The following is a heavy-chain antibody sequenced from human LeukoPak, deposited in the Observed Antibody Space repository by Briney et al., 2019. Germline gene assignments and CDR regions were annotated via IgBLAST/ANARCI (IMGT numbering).Heavy chain of an antibody. CDR2: INPNSGGT. CDR1: GYTFTGYY. D-gene: IGHD3-10*01. J-gene: IGHJ3*02. Sequence: ASVKVSCKASGYTFTGYYMHWVRQAPGQGLEWMGWINPNSGGTNYAQKFQGRVTMTRDTSISTAYMELSRLRSDDTAVYYCAREHITMVRGVTIDAFDIWGQGTMVTVSS. V-gene: IGHV1-2*02. CDR3: AREHITMVRGVTIDAFDI.